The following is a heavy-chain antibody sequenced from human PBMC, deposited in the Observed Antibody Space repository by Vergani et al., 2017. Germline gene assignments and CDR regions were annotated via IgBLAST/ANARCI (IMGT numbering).Heavy chain of an antibody. CDR3: ARHSXVEWLVKLGWIDP. CDR2: IYYSGST. Sequence: QLQLQESGPGLVKPSTTLPLTCSVSGASIRSSNYYWGWIRQPPGKGLEWIASIYYSGSTYYNPSLKSRVTISVDTSKNQFCLKLSSVTAADTAVYFCARHSXVEWLVKLGWIDPWGQGILVTVSS. J-gene: IGHJ5*02. CDR1: GASIRSSNYY. V-gene: IGHV4-39*01. D-gene: IGHD6-19*01.